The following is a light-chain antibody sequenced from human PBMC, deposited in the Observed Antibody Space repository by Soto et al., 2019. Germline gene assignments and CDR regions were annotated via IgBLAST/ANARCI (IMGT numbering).Light chain of an antibody. CDR3: QQYGSLVWT. J-gene: IGKJ1*01. Sequence: EIVLTQFPGTLSLSPGERATLSCRASQSVSSSNLAWYQHKPGQAPRLLISGASNRATGIPDRFSGSGSGTDFTLPISSLAPEDFAVYYCQQYGSLVWTFGQGTKVDI. CDR2: GAS. CDR1: QSVSSSN. V-gene: IGKV3-20*01.